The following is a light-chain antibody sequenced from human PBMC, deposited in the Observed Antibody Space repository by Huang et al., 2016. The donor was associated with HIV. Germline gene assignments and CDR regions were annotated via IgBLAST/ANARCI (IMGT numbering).Light chain of an antibody. V-gene: IGKV4-1*01. CDR1: KSVYASSTSKNY. CDR2: WAS. CDR3: QQYYSSPQT. J-gene: IGKJ1*01. Sequence: DIIMSQSPDSLTVSLGERATLNCRSSKSVYASSTSKNYMAWFQQKPGQPPRLLLFWASSREVGVPDRFSGSGSGTHFTLTIANLQPEDAAVYYCQQYYSSPQTFGQGTKVEI.